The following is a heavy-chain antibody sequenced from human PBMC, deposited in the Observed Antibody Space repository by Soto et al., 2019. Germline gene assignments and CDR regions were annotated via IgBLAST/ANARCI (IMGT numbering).Heavy chain of an antibody. Sequence: SETLSLTCAVYGGSFSGYYWSWIRQPPGKGLEWIGEINHSGSTNYNPSLKSRVTISVDTSKNQFSLKLSSVTAADTAVYYCARHRGLYDILTGLRYYSDYWGQGTLVTVSS. CDR3: ARHRGLYDILTGLRYYSDY. D-gene: IGHD3-9*01. CDR1: GGSFSGYY. CDR2: INHSGST. J-gene: IGHJ4*02. V-gene: IGHV4-34*01.